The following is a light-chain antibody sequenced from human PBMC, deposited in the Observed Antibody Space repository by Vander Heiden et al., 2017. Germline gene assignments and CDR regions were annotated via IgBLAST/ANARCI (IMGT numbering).Light chain of an antibody. CDR3: QQSDSTPRT. CDR1: QSISSY. J-gene: IGKJ1*01. CDR2: AAS. V-gene: IGKV1-39*01. Sequence: DIQMTKSPASLSASVGGRVTITCRASQSISSYLDWYQQKPGKAPKLLIYAASRLQSGVPSRFSGSGSGTDFTLTISSLQPEDFATYYCQQSDSTPRTFGQGTKVEIK.